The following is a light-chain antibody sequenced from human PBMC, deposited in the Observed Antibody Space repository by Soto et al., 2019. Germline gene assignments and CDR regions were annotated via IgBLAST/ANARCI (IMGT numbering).Light chain of an antibody. CDR2: GAS. Sequence: EIVLTQSPGTLSLSPGERATLSCRASQSVSSSYLAWYQQKPGQAPRPLIYGASSRATGIPDRFSASGSGTDFSLTISRLEPEDFAVYYCQQYGSSPPRLTFGGGTKVEIK. V-gene: IGKV3-20*01. J-gene: IGKJ4*01. CDR3: QQYGSSPPRLT. CDR1: QSVSSSY.